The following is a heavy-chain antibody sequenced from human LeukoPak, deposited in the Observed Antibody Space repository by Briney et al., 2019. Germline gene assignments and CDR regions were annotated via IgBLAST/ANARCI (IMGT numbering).Heavy chain of an antibody. J-gene: IGHJ4*02. D-gene: IGHD3-9*01. CDR2: INAGNGNT. V-gene: IGHV1-3*01. CDR3: AREVSYYDILAGYGGNYFDY. Sequence: ASVKVSCKASGSTFTSYAMHWVREAPGQRLERMGWINAGNGNTKYSQKFQSRVTITRDTSASTAYMDLSSLRSEDTALYYCAREVSYYDILAGYGGNYFDYWGQGTLVTVS. CDR1: GSTFTSYA.